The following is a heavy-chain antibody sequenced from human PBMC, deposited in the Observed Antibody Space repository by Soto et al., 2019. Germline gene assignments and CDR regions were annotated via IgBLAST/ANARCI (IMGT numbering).Heavy chain of an antibody. CDR1: GFTFSSYW. D-gene: IGHD3-10*01. V-gene: IGHV3-21*01. CDR2: ISSSSSNI. Sequence: PGGSLRLSCAASGFTFSSYWMHWVRQAPGKGLVWVSRISSSSSNIYYADSVKGRFTISRDNAKNSLYLQMNSLRAEDTAVYYCARDSPLAGSLHAFDIWGQGTMVTVSS. J-gene: IGHJ3*02. CDR3: ARDSPLAGSLHAFDI.